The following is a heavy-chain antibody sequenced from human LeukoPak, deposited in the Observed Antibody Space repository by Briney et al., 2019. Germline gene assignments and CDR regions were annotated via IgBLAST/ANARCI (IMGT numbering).Heavy chain of an antibody. D-gene: IGHD3-3*01. Sequence: GGSLRLSCAASGFTFSSYSMNWVRQAPGKGLEWVSSISGSSSYIYYADSVKGRFTISRDNAKNSLYLQMNSLRAEDTAVYYCAKDSWTYYDFWSGYLNDNWGQGTLVTVSS. CDR3: AKDSWTYYDFWSGYLNDN. CDR2: ISGSSSYI. J-gene: IGHJ4*02. V-gene: IGHV3-21*01. CDR1: GFTFSSYS.